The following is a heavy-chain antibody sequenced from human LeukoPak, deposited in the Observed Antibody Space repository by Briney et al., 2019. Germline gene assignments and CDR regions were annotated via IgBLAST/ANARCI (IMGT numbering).Heavy chain of an antibody. V-gene: IGHV3-48*04. CDR2: SSSSSSAI. J-gene: IGHJ4*02. CDR3: ARQYYDYVWGSYCLDY. D-gene: IGHD3-16*01. Sequence: PGGSLRLSCAASGFIFSDYNMNWVRQAPGKGLEWVSFSSSSSSAIYYADSVKGRFTISRDNAKNSLYLQMNSLRAEDTAVYYCARQYYDYVWGSYCLDYWGQGTLVTVSS. CDR1: GFIFSDYN.